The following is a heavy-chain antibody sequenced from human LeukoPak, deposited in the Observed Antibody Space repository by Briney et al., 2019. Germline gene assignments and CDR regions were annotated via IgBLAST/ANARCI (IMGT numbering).Heavy chain of an antibody. CDR2: IYYSGST. D-gene: IGHD2-15*01. V-gene: IGHV4-59*12. CDR3: AREHCSGGSCYGPDAFDI. Sequence: PSETLSLTCTVSGGSISSYYWSWIRQPPGKGLEWIGYIYYSGSTNYNPSLKSRVTISVDRSKNQFSLKLSSVTAADTAVYYCAREHCSGGSCYGPDAFDIWGQGTMVTVSS. J-gene: IGHJ3*02. CDR1: GGSISSYY.